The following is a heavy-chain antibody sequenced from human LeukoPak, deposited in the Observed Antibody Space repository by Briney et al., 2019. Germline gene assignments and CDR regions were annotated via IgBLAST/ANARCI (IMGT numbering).Heavy chain of an antibody. CDR3: ARDKRMDSSDGMDV. D-gene: IGHD3-22*01. CDR1: GGSISSYY. Sequence: SETLSLTCTVSGGSISSYYWSWIRQPPGKGLEWIGYIYYSGSTNYNPSLKSRVTISVDTSKNQFSLKLSSVTAADTAVYYCARDKRMDSSDGMDVWGQGTTVTVSS. V-gene: IGHV4-59*12. CDR2: IYYSGST. J-gene: IGHJ6*02.